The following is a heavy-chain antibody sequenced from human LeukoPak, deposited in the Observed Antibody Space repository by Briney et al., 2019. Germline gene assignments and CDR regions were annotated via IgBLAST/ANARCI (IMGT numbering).Heavy chain of an antibody. V-gene: IGHV4-38-2*02. CDR3: ARRDYGYYFDY. D-gene: IGHD3-16*01. CDR1: GYSISSGYY. J-gene: IGHJ4*02. Sequence: PSETLSLTCIVSGYSISSGYYWDWIRQPPGKGLEWIGSIYHSGTTYYNPSLQSRVTISVDTSKNQFSLKLGSVTAADTAVYYCARRDYGYYFDYWGQGTLVTVSS. CDR2: IYHSGTT.